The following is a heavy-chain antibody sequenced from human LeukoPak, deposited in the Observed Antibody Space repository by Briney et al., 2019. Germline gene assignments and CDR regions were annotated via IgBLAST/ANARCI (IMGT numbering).Heavy chain of an antibody. CDR2: IYTSGST. V-gene: IGHV4-61*02. CDR1: GGSISSGSYY. Sequence: SETLSLTCTVSGGSISSGSYYWSWFRQPAGKGLEWIGRIYTSGSTHYNPSLKSRVTISVDTSKNQFSLKLSSVTAADTAVYYCARVPQQLAYNWFDPWGQGTLVTVSS. D-gene: IGHD6-13*01. CDR3: ARVPQQLAYNWFDP. J-gene: IGHJ5*02.